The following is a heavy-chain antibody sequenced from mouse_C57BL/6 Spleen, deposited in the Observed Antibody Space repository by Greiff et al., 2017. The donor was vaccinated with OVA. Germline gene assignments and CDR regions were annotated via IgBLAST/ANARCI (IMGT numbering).Heavy chain of an antibody. CDR3: AREMERAWFAY. J-gene: IGHJ3*01. D-gene: IGHD2-3*01. CDR1: GYTFTSYW. V-gene: IGHV1-72*01. Sequence: VQLQQPGAELVKPGASVKLSCKASGYTFTSYWMHWVKQRPGRGLEWIGRIDPNSGGTKYNEKFKSKATLTVDTPSSTAYMQLSSLTSEDSAVDYCAREMERAWFAYWGQGTLVTVSA. CDR2: IDPNSGGT.